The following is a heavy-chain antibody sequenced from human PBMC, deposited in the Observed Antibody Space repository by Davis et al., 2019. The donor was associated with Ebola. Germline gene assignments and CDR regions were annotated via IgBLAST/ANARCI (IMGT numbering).Heavy chain of an antibody. V-gene: IGHV1-46*01. CDR2: INPSGGST. J-gene: IGHJ6*04. CDR3: AREAVVVVAATHFYYYYGMDV. Sequence: AASVKVSCKASGYTFTSYYMHWVRQAPGQGLEWMGIINPSGGSTSYAQKFQGRVTMTRDTSISTVYMELSSLRSEDTAVYYCAREAVVVVAATHFYYYYGMDVWGKGTTVTVSS. CDR1: GYTFTSYY. D-gene: IGHD2-15*01.